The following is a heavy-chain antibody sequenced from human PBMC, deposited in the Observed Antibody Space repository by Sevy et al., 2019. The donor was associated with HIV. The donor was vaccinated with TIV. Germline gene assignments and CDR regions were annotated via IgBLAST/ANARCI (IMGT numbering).Heavy chain of an antibody. CDR3: ASIVGFGELVSDYYYGMDV. Sequence: GGSLRLSCAASGFTFSSYEMNWVRQAPGKGLEWVSYISSSGSTIYYADSVKGRFTISRDNAKNSLYLQMNSLRAEDKAVYDGASIVGFGELVSDYYYGMDVWGQGTTVTVSS. V-gene: IGHV3-48*03. J-gene: IGHJ6*02. CDR1: GFTFSSYE. D-gene: IGHD3-10*01. CDR2: ISSSGSTI.